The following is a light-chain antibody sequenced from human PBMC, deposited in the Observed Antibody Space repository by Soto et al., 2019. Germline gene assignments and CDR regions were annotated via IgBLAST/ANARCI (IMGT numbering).Light chain of an antibody. J-gene: IGKJ5*01. V-gene: IGKV3-15*01. Sequence: IVMTQSPDSLSVSPGDRLTLSCRASQNIYNNLAWYRHKPGQAPRLLISGASTGATGVPVRIRGSGSGTEFTLTINTLQSEDFAVYYCQQRSNWPPITFGQGTRLEIK. CDR2: GAS. CDR1: QNIYNN. CDR3: QQRSNWPPIT.